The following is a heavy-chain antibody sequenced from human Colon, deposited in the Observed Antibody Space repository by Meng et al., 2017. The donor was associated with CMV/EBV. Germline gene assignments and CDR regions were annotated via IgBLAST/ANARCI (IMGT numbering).Heavy chain of an antibody. V-gene: IGHV3-NL1*01. CDR2: IYAVGTP. CDR3: VTGTTGYFDL. CDR1: GLPFRTYA. J-gene: IGHJ4*02. Sequence: GESLKISCAASGLPFRTYAMHWVRQAPGKGLEWVSLIYAVGTPYYADSVKGRFTISRDNDKNIIDLQMSSLTADDTAIYYCVTGTTGYFDLWGQGTLVTVSS. D-gene: IGHD1-7*01.